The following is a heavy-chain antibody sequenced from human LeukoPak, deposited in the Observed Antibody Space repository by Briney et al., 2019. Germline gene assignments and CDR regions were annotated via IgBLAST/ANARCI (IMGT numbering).Heavy chain of an antibody. J-gene: IGHJ5*02. CDR1: GGIFSSDG. CDR2: MNPNSGNT. Sequence: ASVKVSCKASGGIFSSDGINWVRQAPGQGLEWMGWMNPNSGNTGYAQKFQGRVTMTRNTSISTAYMELSSLRSEDTAVYYCARSNWFDPWGQGTLVTVSS. CDR3: ARSNWFDP. V-gene: IGHV1-8*02.